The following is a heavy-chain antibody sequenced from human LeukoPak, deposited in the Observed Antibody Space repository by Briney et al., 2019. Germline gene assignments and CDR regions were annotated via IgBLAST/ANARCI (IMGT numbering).Heavy chain of an antibody. J-gene: IGHJ2*01. CDR3: ARAAYSSTWYSRYFDL. CDR2: NGTAGEI. V-gene: IGHV3-13*01. D-gene: IGHD6-13*01. Sequence: PGGSLILSCAASGFTFSSYDIHCVRKATGKGLERVPGNGTAGEIYTPGSVKGRFTISRENAKNSLYLQMDSLRAGDTAVYYCARAAYSSTWYSRYFDLWGRGTLVTVSS. CDR1: GFTFSSYD.